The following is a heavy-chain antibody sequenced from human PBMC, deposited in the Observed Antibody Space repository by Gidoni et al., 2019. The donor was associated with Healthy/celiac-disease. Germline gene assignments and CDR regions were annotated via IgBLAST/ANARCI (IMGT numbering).Heavy chain of an antibody. J-gene: IGHJ4*02. CDR3: ARGTYYYGSGTPARPFDY. D-gene: IGHD3-10*01. V-gene: IGHV4-61*01. CDR2: IYYSGST. Sequence: QVQLQESGPGLVKPSETLSLPCPVSGGSVSSGSYYWSWIRQPPGKGLEWIGYIYYSGSTNYNPSLKSRVTISVDTSKSQFSLKLSSVTAADTAVYYCARGTYYYGSGTPARPFDYWGQGTLVTVSS. CDR1: GGSVSSGSYY.